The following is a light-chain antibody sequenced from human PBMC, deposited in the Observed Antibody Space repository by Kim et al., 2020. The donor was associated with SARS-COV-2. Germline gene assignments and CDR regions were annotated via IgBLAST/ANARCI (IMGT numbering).Light chain of an antibody. CDR3: SSCTSTASLL. CDR2: DVS. V-gene: IGLV2-14*03. J-gene: IGLJ2*01. CDR1: SSDVGGYNY. Sequence: QSALTQPASVSGSPGQSITISCTGTSSDVGGYNYVSWYQQHPGKAPKLIIYDVSKWPSGASNRFSGSKSGNTTSLTISGLQAEDEADYYCSSCTSTASLLFGGGTQLTVL.